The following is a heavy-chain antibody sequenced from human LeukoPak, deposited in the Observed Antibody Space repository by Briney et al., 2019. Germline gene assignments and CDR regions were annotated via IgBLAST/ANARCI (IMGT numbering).Heavy chain of an antibody. CDR3: ARDILTGYYPDY. CDR1: GGSISSYY. D-gene: IGHD3-9*01. Sequence: SETLSLTCTVPGGSISSYYWSWIRQPAGKGLEWIGRIFTSGSTNYNPSLTSRVTMSVATSKNQFSLKLGSVTAADTAVYYCARDILTGYYPDYWGQGTLVTVSS. V-gene: IGHV4-4*07. CDR2: IFTSGST. J-gene: IGHJ4*02.